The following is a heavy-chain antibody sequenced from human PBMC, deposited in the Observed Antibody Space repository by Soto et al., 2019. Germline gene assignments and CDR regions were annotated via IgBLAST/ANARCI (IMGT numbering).Heavy chain of an antibody. V-gene: IGHV3-66*01. Sequence: EVRLVESGGGLVQPGGSLRLSCAASGFTVSSNYMSWVRQAPGKGLEWVSVIYSGGSTYYADSVKGRFTISRDNSKNTLYLQMNSLRAEDTAVYYCARDKLEWGYMDVWGKGTTVTVSS. D-gene: IGHD3-3*01. CDR1: GFTVSSNY. CDR2: IYSGGST. J-gene: IGHJ6*03. CDR3: ARDKLEWGYMDV.